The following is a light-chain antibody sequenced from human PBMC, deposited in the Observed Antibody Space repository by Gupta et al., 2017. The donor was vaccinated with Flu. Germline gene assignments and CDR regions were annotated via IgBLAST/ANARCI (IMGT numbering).Light chain of an antibody. J-gene: IGKJ4*01. CDR1: QGISSY. CDR3: QQLNSYLT. CDR2: AAS. V-gene: IGKV1-9*01. Sequence: DIQLTQSPSFLSASVGDRVTITCRASQGISSYLAWYQQKPGKAPKLMIYAASTLQRGVPSRFSGSGSGTEFTLTSSRLQPEDFANYYWQQLNSYLTFGGGTXVEIK.